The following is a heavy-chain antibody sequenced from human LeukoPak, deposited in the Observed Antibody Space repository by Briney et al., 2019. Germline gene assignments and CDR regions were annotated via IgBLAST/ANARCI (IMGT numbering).Heavy chain of an antibody. CDR1: GGTFSSYA. D-gene: IGHD6-6*01. Sequence: SVKVSCKASGGTFSSYAISWVRQAPGQGLEWMGGIIPIFGTANYAQTFQGRVTVTTEESTSIAYVAVSSLRSEERAVYYCATVWRIAAPFDYWGQGTLVTVSS. J-gene: IGHJ4*02. V-gene: IGHV1-69*05. CDR3: ATVWRIAAPFDY. CDR2: IIPIFGTA.